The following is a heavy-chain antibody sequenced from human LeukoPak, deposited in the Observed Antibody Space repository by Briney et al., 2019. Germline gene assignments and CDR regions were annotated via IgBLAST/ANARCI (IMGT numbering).Heavy chain of an antibody. CDR3: ASLSIVVASHGYFQH. D-gene: IGHD3-22*01. CDR1: GGSISSGGYY. CDR2: IYYSGST. V-gene: IGHV4-31*03. J-gene: IGHJ1*01. Sequence: SETLSLTCTVSGGSISSGGYYWSWIRQHPGTGLEWIGYIYYSGSTYYNPSLKSRVTISVDTSKNQFSLKLSSVTAADTAVYYCASLSIVVASHGYFQHWGQGTLVTVSS.